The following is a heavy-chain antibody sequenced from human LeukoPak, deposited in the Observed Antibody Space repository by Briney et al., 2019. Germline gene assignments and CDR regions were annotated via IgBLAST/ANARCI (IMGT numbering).Heavy chain of an antibody. CDR2: IWYDGSNK. J-gene: IGHJ5*02. D-gene: IGHD3-3*01. CDR3: AREPTIFGVVISWRGHNWFDP. Sequence: GRSLRLSCAASGFTFSSYGMHWVRQAPGKGLEWVAVIWYDGSNKYYADSVKGRFTISRDNSKNTLYLQMNSLRAEDTAVYYCAREPTIFGVVISWRGHNWFDPWGQGTLVTVSS. V-gene: IGHV3-33*01. CDR1: GFTFSSYG.